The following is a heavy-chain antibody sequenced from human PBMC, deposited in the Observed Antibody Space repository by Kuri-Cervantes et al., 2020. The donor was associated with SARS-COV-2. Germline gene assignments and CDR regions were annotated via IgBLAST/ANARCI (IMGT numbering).Heavy chain of an antibody. D-gene: IGHD3-10*01. Sequence: LSLTCAASGFTFSTSWMHWVRQAPGKGLEWVGFIKLESEGRATDYAAPVRGRFTISRDDSKNTLYLQVNSLKTEDTAIYYCTTGQWELQYYFDYWGQGTLVTVSS. V-gene: IGHV3-15*07. J-gene: IGHJ4*02. CDR1: GFTFSTSW. CDR2: IKLESEGRAT. CDR3: TTGQWELQYYFDY.